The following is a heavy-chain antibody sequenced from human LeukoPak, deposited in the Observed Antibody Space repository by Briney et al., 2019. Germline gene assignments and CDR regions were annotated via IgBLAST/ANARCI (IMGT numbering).Heavy chain of an antibody. Sequence: GGSLRLSCAASGFTFSSYAIHWVRQAPGKGLEWVAVISFDGTDAFYADSVKGRFTISRDNSKNTLYLQMNSLRAEDTAVYYCAELGITMIGGVWGKGTTVTISS. D-gene: IGHD3-10*02. V-gene: IGHV3-30*04. J-gene: IGHJ6*04. CDR3: AELGITMIGGV. CDR2: ISFDGTDA. CDR1: GFTFSSYA.